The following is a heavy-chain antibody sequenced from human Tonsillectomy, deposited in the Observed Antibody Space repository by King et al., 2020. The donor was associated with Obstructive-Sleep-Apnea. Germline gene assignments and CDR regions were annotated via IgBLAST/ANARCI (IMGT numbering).Heavy chain of an antibody. Sequence: QLQESGPGLMKPSETLSLTCTVSGGSISSSSYYWGWIRQPPGKGLEWIGSIYYSGSTHYIPSLESRVTISIDTSKNQFSLKLSSVTAADPAVYYCARVPYSSDWYGYYFDYWGLGTLVTVSS. D-gene: IGHD6-19*01. CDR1: GGSISSSSYY. V-gene: IGHV4-39*07. CDR2: IYYSGST. J-gene: IGHJ4*02. CDR3: ARVPYSSDWYGYYFDY.